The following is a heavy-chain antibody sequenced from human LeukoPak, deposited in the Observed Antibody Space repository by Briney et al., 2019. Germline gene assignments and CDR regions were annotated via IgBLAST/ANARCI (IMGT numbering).Heavy chain of an antibody. CDR1: GFTFSSYA. CDR3: GLLSTSPAY. CDR2: IPYDGSNK. V-gene: IGHV3-30-3*01. Sequence: GRSLRLSCAASGFTFSSYAMHWVRQAPGKGLEWVAVIPYDGSNKYYADSVKGRFTISRDNSKNTLYLQMNSLRAEDTAVYYCGLLSTSPAYWGQGTLVTVSS. J-gene: IGHJ4*02. D-gene: IGHD2-2*01.